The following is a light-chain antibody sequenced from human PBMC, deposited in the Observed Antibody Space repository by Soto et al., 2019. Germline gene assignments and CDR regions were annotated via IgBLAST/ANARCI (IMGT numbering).Light chain of an antibody. J-gene: IGKJ2*01. Sequence: DLPFAPSSSFLSASVGDRVTIPFRASQGINIFLAWFQQKPGKAPNIMISAASTLQSGVPSRFSGSGSETEFTLTITSLQPEDSATYYCQQRNSYPRTFGQGTKVDIK. V-gene: IGKV1-9*01. CDR1: QGINIF. CDR2: AAS. CDR3: QQRNSYPRT.